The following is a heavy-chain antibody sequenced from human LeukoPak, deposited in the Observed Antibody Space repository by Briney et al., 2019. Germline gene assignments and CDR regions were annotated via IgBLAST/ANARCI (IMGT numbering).Heavy chain of an antibody. CDR2: IKQDGSEK. V-gene: IGHV3-7*01. CDR1: GLTFSTHW. Sequence: GGSLRLSCAASGLTFSTHWLSWVRQAPGKGLEWVANIKQDGSEKYYVDSVKGRFTISRDNAKNSLYLQMNSLRAEDTAVYYCAREKGLLPFEYWGRGTLVTVSS. J-gene: IGHJ4*02. CDR3: AREKGLLPFEY.